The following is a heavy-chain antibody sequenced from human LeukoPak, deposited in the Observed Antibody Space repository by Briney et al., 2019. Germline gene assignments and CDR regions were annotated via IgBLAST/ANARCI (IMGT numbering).Heavy chain of an antibody. CDR1: GFTFSSNA. V-gene: IGHV3-30*18. D-gene: IGHD5-12*01. CDR2: ISSDGSSK. Sequence: PGGSLRLSCAASGFTFSSNAMHWVRQAPGKGLEWVASISSDGSSKYYADSVKGRFTISRDNSKNTLYLQMNSLRAEDTAIYYCAKDRRLPWDYFDSWGQGTLVTVSS. CDR3: AKDRRLPWDYFDS. J-gene: IGHJ4*02.